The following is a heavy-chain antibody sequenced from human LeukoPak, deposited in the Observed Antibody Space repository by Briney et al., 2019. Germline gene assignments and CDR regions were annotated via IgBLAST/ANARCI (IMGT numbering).Heavy chain of an antibody. V-gene: IGHV1-24*01. CDR3: AAEHEKVDYRSTWFDP. CDR1: GSTPTELS. CDR2: SDPEDGET. D-gene: IGHD4/OR15-4a*01. Sequence: ASVKVSCKVSGSTPTELSMHWVRQAPGKGLEWMGGSDPEDGETFYAQDFQGRVIMTEDTSTDTAYMELSSLRSEDTAVYYCAAEHEKVDYRSTWFDPWGRGTLVTVSS. J-gene: IGHJ5*02.